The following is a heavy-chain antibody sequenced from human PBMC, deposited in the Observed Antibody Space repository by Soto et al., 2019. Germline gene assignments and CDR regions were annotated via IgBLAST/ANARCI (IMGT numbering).Heavy chain of an antibody. CDR1: GFTFSSYA. D-gene: IGHD1-26*01. CDR2: ISSNGGST. J-gene: IGHJ3*02. Sequence: SLRLSCSASGFTFSSYAMHWVRQALGKGLEYVSAISSNGGSTYYADSVKGRFTISRDNSKNTLYLQMSSPRAEDTAVYYCVKDEGAPIGNAFDIWGQGTMVTV. CDR3: VKDEGAPIGNAFDI. V-gene: IGHV3-64D*06.